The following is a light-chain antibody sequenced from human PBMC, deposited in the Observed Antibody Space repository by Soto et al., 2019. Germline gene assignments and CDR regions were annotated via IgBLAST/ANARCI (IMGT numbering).Light chain of an antibody. J-gene: IGLJ2*01. CDR1: GGDVGGYNY. CDR2: DNN. CDR3: ATWDASLPGEV. V-gene: IGLV1-51*01. Sequence: QSALTQPASVSGSPGQSITISCAGTGGDVGGYNYVSWYQQHPGKAPKLLIYDNNKRPSGIPDRFSGSKSGTSGTLDITGLQTGDEADYYCATWDASLPGEVFGGGTKLTVL.